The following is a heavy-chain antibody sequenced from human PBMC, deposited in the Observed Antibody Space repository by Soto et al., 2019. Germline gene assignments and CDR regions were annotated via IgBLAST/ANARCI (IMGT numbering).Heavy chain of an antibody. J-gene: IGHJ4*02. D-gene: IGHD1-26*01. CDR2: IFPDDSDT. CDR3: GRLDDSGTVIDY. V-gene: IGHV5-51*01. CDR1: GYDFANYW. Sequence: GESLKISCEGSGYDFANYWIAWVRQMPGKGLEWMGIIFPDDSDTKYSPSFQGQVTISADRSISTAYLQWSSLKASDSAMYYCGRLDDSGTVIDYWGQGTLVTVSS.